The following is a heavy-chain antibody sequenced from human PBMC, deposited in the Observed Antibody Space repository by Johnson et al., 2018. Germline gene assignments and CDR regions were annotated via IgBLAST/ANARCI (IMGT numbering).Heavy chain of an antibody. CDR2: IYPGDSDT. D-gene: IGHD1-26*01. CDR1: GYSFTSYW. CDR3: ARSNSGSSPPGAFDI. J-gene: IGHJ3*02. V-gene: IGHV5-51*01. Sequence: VQLVQSGAEVKKPGESLKISCKGSGYSFTSYWIGWVRQMPGKGLEWMGIIYPGDSDTRYSPSFQGQVTISADKSISPAYLQWTSLKASDTAMYYCARSNSGSSPPGAFDILGQGTMVTVSS.